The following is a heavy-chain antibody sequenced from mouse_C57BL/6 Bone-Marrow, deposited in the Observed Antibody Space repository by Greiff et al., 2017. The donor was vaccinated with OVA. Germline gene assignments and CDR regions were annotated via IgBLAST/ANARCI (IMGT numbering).Heavy chain of an antibody. CDR3: ARVGNLLDY. V-gene: IGHV1-59*01. D-gene: IGHD2-1*01. Sequence: QVQLQQPGAELVRPGTSVKLSCKASGYTFTSYWMHWVKQRPGQGLEWIGVIDPSDSYTNYNQKFKGKATLTVDTSSSTAYMQRSSLTSEDSAVYYCARVGNLLDYWGQGTTLTVSS. J-gene: IGHJ2*01. CDR2: IDPSDSYT. CDR1: GYTFTSYW.